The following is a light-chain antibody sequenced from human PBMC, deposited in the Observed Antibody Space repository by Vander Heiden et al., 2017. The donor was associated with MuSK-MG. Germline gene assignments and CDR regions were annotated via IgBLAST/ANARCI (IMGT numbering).Light chain of an antibody. V-gene: IGKV1-5*03. CDR2: KAS. CDR1: QSISSW. CDR3: QQDYSYSRT. Sequence: DIQLTQSPSTLPAAVGDRVTITCRASQSISSWLAWYQQKPGKAPKLLIYKASSLESRVPSRFSGSGSGTEFTLTISSLQPDDFATYYCQQDYSYSRTFGQGTKVEIK. J-gene: IGKJ1*01.